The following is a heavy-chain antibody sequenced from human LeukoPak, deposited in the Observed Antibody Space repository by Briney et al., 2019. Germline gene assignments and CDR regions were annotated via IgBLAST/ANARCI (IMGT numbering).Heavy chain of an antibody. Sequence: SETLSLTCTVSGGSISSYYWSWIRQPAGKGLEWIGRIYTSGSTNYNPSLKSRVTMSVDTSKNQFSLKLSSVTAADTAVYYCARGGFRWTGGYFQHWGQGTLVTVSS. V-gene: IGHV4-4*07. CDR2: IYTSGST. CDR1: GGSISSYY. D-gene: IGHD1-1*01. CDR3: ARGGFRWTGGYFQH. J-gene: IGHJ1*01.